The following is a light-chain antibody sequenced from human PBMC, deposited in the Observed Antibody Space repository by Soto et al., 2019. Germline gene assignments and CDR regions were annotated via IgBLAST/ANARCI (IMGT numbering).Light chain of an antibody. J-gene: IGLJ2*01. Sequence: QSVLTQPASVSGSPGQSITISCTGTSSDVGGYNYVSWYQQHPGKAPKVMIYEVSNRPSGVSNRFSGSKSGNTASLTFSGLQAEDEADYYCSSYTSSITLVVFGGGTKLTVL. V-gene: IGLV2-14*01. CDR3: SSYTSSITLVV. CDR2: EVS. CDR1: SSDVGGYNY.